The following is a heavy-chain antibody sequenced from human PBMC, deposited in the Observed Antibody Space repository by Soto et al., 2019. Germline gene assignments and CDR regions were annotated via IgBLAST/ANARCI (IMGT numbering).Heavy chain of an antibody. Sequence: GGSLRLSCAGSGFAFSFYAMTWVRQPPGRGLEWVSAISGSGTSTYYADSVKARFTISRDNSKNTLYLQMESLRVEDTAIYYCASTYSTNWYAANWGLGTLVTVSS. D-gene: IGHD2-2*01. CDR2: ISGSGTST. CDR1: GFAFSFYA. V-gene: IGHV3-23*01. CDR3: ASTYSTNWYAAN. J-gene: IGHJ1*01.